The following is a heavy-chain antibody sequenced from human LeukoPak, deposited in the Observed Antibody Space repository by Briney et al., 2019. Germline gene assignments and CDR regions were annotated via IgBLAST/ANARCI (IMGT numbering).Heavy chain of an antibody. CDR1: GGSIINYY. CDR3: ARGGEGYHYVY. Sequence: SETLSLTCTGSGGSIINYYWNWMGQPPGKGVEGIGYISYSGSTHYKPSRMSRATISADTSKNQFSLKLTSITAADTAVYHCARGGEGYHYVYWGQGTLVTVSS. D-gene: IGHD5-24*01. J-gene: IGHJ4*02. V-gene: IGHV4-30-4*01. CDR2: ISYSGST.